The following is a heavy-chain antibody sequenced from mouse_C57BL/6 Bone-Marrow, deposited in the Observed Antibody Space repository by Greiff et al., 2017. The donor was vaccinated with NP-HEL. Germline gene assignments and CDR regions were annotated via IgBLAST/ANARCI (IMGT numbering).Heavy chain of an antibody. CDR2: IDPEDGDT. CDR3: TTPITTVRYFDY. J-gene: IGHJ2*01. CDR1: GFNIKDYY. D-gene: IGHD1-1*01. V-gene: IGHV14-1*01. Sequence: VQLQQSGAELVRPGASVKLSCTASGFNIKDYYMHWVKQRPEQGLEWIGRIDPEDGDTEYAPKFQGKATMTADTSSNTAYLQLSSLTSEDTAVYYCTTPITTVRYFDYWGQGTTLTVSS.